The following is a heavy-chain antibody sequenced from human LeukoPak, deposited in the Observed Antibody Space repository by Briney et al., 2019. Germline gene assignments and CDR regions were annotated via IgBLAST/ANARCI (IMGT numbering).Heavy chain of an antibody. J-gene: IGHJ5*02. V-gene: IGHV3-7*02. Sequence: PGGTLRLSCAVSGFTGSSYWMSWVRQAPGKGLEWVANIKHDGSETYYLDSLKGRFTISRDNAKNSLYLQMNSLRAEDTAVYYCARGYWFGPWGQGTLVTVSS. CDR2: IKHDGSET. CDR1: GFTGSSYW. CDR3: ARGYWFGP. D-gene: IGHD2-15*01.